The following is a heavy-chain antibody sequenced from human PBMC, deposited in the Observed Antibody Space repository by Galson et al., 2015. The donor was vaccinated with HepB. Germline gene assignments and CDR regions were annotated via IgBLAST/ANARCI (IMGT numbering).Heavy chain of an antibody. D-gene: IGHD6-13*01. V-gene: IGHV3-64D*06. CDR1: GFIFSDLA. Sequence: TLRLSCAASGFIFSDLAMYWVRQAPGKGLDYISAITSNVGSTYYADSVKGRFTTSRDNSRNALDLQMSSLREDDTAVYYCVKGQRNNSWYSQFDFWGQGALVTVSS. CDR2: ITSNVGST. J-gene: IGHJ4*02. CDR3: VKGQRNNSWYSQFDF.